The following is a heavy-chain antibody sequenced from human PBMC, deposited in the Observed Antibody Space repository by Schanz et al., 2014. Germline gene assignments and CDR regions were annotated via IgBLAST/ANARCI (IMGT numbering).Heavy chain of an antibody. Sequence: VRLVESGGGLVQPGGSLRLSCEASGFDFNSYSMNWVRQVPGKGLEWLSYIATSSSTRHYADSVKGRVTISRDNAKNSVSLQMRRLRVEDTAVYYCASGVHVSSLQKGLQFWGRGTLVIVSS. CDR1: GFDFNSYS. D-gene: IGHD3-10*01. CDR2: IATSSSTR. J-gene: IGHJ1*01. CDR3: ASGVHVSSLQKGLQF. V-gene: IGHV3-48*01.